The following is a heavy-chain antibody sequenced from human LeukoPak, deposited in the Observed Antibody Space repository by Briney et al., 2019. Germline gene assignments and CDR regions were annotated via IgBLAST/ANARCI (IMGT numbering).Heavy chain of an antibody. CDR1: GFTVSDNY. V-gene: IGHV3-53*01. J-gene: IGHJ6*02. Sequence: PGGSLRLSCAASGFTVSDNYMSWVCQAPGKGLEWVSVIYSGGTTYYADSVKGRFTISRDNSKNTLHLQMSGLRAEDTAVYYCARNSFRVNTHYFYGMDVWGQGTTVTVSS. CDR3: ARNSFRVNTHYFYGMDV. D-gene: IGHD3-10*01. CDR2: IYSGGTT.